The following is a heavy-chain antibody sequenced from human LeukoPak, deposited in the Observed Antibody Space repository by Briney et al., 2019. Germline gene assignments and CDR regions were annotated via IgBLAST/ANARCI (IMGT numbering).Heavy chain of an antibody. J-gene: IGHJ4*02. CDR3: ARIKDTGIPYYFDY. D-gene: IGHD5-18*01. CDR2: IYSSGRT. V-gene: IGHV3-53*01. Sequence: GGSLRLSCAASGFTVSSNYMTWVRQAPGKGLEWVSVIYSSGRTYYADSVKGRFTISRDNSKNTLYLQMNSLRAEDTAVYYCARIKDTGIPYYFDYWGQGTLVTVSS. CDR1: GFTVSSNY.